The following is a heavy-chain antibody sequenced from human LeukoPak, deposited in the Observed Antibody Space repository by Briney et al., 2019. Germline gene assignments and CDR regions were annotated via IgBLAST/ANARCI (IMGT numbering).Heavy chain of an antibody. CDR1: GFTFSSYA. V-gene: IGHV3-23*01. D-gene: IGHD6-19*01. J-gene: IGHJ4*02. CDR2: ISGSGGSI. CDR3: AKDLAWWLVSYFDY. Sequence: PGGSLRLSCAASGFTFSSYAMSWVRQAPGKGLEWVSAISGSGGSIYYADSVKGRFTISRDNSKNTLYLQMNSLRAEDTAVYYCAKDLAWWLVSYFDYWGQGTLVTVSS.